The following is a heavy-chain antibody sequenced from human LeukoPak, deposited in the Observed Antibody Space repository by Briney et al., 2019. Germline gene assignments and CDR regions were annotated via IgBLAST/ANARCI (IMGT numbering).Heavy chain of an antibody. D-gene: IGHD3/OR15-3a*01. V-gene: IGHV4-39*01. CDR2: IYYSGHT. CDR1: GVSISSSNSY. CDR3: ARQTGSGLFILP. J-gene: IGHJ4*02. Sequence: PSQTLSLTCTVSGVSISSSNSYWGWIRQPPVKGLEGITSIYYSGHTYYNASLKSKVSVSIDTSKNQFSLRPTSATAADTAVYYCARQTGSGLFILPGGQGTLVTVSS.